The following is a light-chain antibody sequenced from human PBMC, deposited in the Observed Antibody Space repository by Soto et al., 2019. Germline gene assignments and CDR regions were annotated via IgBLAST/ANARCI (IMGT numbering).Light chain of an antibody. V-gene: IGKV1-39*01. CDR3: QQSYSTPRT. Sequence: IQTTHSPCSLSASVADRVTLPCRASQSISSDLNWYQQKPGKAPKLLIYAASSLQSGVPSRFSGSGSGTDFTLTISSLQPEDFATYYCQQSYSTPRTFGQGTKVDIK. J-gene: IGKJ1*01. CDR2: AAS. CDR1: QSISSD.